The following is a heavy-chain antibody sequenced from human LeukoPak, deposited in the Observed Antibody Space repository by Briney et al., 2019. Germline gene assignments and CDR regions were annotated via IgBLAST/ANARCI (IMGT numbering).Heavy chain of an antibody. D-gene: IGHD1-26*01. V-gene: IGHV3-30*02. CDR2: LRKNATYS. Sequence: PGGSLRLSCAASGFPFSSYGMYWIRQTPDKGLEWVEYLRKNATYSNYAASVRGRFTISRDHSKNTLDLQMSRLRVDDTAVYYCASGGPTRGTLAYWGQGTLVTVSS. CDR1: GFPFSSYG. CDR3: ASGGPTRGTLAY. J-gene: IGHJ4*02.